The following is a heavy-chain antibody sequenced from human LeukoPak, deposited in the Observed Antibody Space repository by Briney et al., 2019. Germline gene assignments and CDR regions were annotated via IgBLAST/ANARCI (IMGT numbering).Heavy chain of an antibody. J-gene: IGHJ4*02. D-gene: IGHD6-19*01. CDR3: ARHASGGDY. Sequence: PSETLSLTCAVSGYSISSGYYWGWIRQPPGKGLEWIGSIYHSGSTYYNPSLKSRVTISVDTSKNQFSLKLSSVTAADTAVYYYARHASGGDYWGQGTLVTVSS. CDR2: IYHSGST. V-gene: IGHV4-38-2*01. CDR1: GYSISSGYY.